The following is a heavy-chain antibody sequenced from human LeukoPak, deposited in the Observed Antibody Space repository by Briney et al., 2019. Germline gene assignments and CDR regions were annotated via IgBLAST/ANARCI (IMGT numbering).Heavy chain of an antibody. CDR1: GYTLTELS. D-gene: IGHD6-19*01. CDR3: AARRGIAVAGPGAFDI. CDR2: FDPEDGET. V-gene: IGHV1-24*01. Sequence: GASVKVSCKVSGYTLTELSMHWVRQSPGKGLECMGGFDPEDGETIYAQKFQGRVTMTEDTSTDTAYLELSSLRSEDTAVYYCAARRGIAVAGPGAFDIWGQGTMNTVSS. J-gene: IGHJ3*02.